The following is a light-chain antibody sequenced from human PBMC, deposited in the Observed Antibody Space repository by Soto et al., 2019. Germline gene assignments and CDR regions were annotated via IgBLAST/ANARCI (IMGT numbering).Light chain of an antibody. Sequence: QSALTQPASVSRSPGQSITISCTGTSSDVGSYNLVSWYQQHPGKAPKLMIYEVSKRPSGVSNRFSGSKSGNTASLTISGLQAEDEADYYCCSYAGSSPLYVFGTGTKLTVL. J-gene: IGLJ1*01. CDR2: EVS. CDR3: CSYAGSSPLYV. CDR1: SSDVGSYNL. V-gene: IGLV2-23*02.